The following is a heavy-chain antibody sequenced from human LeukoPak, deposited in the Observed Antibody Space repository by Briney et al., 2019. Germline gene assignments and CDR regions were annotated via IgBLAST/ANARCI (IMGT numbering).Heavy chain of an antibody. Sequence: GGSLRLSCTASEFTVSSNYMWVRQAPGKGLEWVSAISGSGGSTYYADSVKGRFTISRDNSKNTLYLQMNSLRAEDTAVYYCAKGGATTHFDYWGQGTLVTVSS. CDR3: AKGGATTHFDY. J-gene: IGHJ4*02. D-gene: IGHD1-26*01. CDR1: EFTVSSNY. CDR2: ISGSGGST. V-gene: IGHV3-23*01.